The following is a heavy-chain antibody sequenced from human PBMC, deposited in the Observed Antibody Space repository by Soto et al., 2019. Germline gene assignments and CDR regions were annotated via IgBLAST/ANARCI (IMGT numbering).Heavy chain of an antibody. D-gene: IGHD2-2*01. J-gene: IGHJ6*02. CDR2: IIPIFGTA. V-gene: IGHV1-69*01. Sequence: QVQLVQSGAEVKKPGSSVKVSCKASGGTFSSYAISWVRQAPGQGLEWLGGIIPIFGTANYAQKFQGRVTITAAESTSTAYMGLSSLRSEDTAVYYCARDEQCSSTSCYGNYYYGMDVWGQGTTVTVSS. CDR1: GGTFSSYA. CDR3: ARDEQCSSTSCYGNYYYGMDV.